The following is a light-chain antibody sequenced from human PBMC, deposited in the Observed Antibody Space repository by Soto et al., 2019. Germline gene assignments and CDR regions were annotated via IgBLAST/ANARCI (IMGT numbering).Light chain of an antibody. CDR3: QSYDDSLSVPYV. V-gene: IGLV1-40*01. J-gene: IGLJ1*01. CDR1: SSKIGSTYD. Sequence: SVLTQPPSVFGAPGQRVTISCTGSSSKIGSTYDVQWYQQLPGTAPKLLIHGNTDRPSGVPDRFSGSKSGTSASLAITGLQADDEAAYYCQSYDDSLSVPYVFGTGTKVNVL. CDR2: GNT.